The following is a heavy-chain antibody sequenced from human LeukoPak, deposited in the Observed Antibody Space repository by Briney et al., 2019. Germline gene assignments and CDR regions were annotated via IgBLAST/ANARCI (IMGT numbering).Heavy chain of an antibody. CDR2: IHYSGST. J-gene: IGHJ5*02. Sequence: SETLSLTCTVSGGSIRSFYWGWIRQLPGKGLEWIGFIHYSGSTNYNPSLKSRVTISVDTSKNQFSLKLRSVTAADTAVYYCASTNDFGDYMGAWGQGILVTVSS. D-gene: IGHD4-17*01. CDR3: ASTNDFGDYMGA. V-gene: IGHV4-59*03. CDR1: GGSIRSFY.